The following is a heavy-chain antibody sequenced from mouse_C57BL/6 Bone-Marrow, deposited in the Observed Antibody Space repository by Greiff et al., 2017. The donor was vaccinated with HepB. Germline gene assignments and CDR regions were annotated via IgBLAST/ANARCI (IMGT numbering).Heavy chain of an antibody. V-gene: IGHV6-3*01. CDR3: TGKGSLAWFAY. J-gene: IGHJ3*01. CDR1: GFTFSNYW. CDR2: IRLKSDNYAT. Sequence: EVKLEESGGGLVQPGGSMKLSCVASGFTFSNYWMNWVRQSPEKGLEWVAQIRLKSDNYATHYAESVKGRFTISRDDSKSSVYLQMNNLRAEDTGIYYCTGKGSLAWFAYWGQGTLVTVSA.